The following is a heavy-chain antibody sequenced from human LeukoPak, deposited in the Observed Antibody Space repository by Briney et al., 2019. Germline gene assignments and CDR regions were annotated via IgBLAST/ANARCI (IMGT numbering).Heavy chain of an antibody. CDR3: AKTTTGYSSGRYPSWPVDY. V-gene: IGHV3-23*01. CDR1: GFTFNSYA. CDR2: IFGSGGST. J-gene: IGHJ4*02. Sequence: GGSLRLSCAASGFTFNSYAMYWVRQAPGKGLEWVSGIFGSGGSTHYADSVKGRLTISRDNSKNTVYLQMNSLRAEDTAVYYCAKTTTGYSSGRYPSWPVDYWGQGTLVTVSS. D-gene: IGHD6-19*01.